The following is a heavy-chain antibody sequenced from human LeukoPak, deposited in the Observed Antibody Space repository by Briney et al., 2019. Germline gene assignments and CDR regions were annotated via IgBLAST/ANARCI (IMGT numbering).Heavy chain of an antibody. V-gene: IGHV4-31*03. CDR2: IYYSGST. J-gene: IGHJ5*02. D-gene: IGHD3-22*01. CDR3: ARDVYDSSGPRWGFDP. Sequence: SETLSLTCTVSGGPISSGGYSWSWIRQRPGKGLEWIGYIYYSGSTYYNPSLKSRVTISVDTSKNQFSLKLSSVTAADTAVYYCARDVYDSSGPRWGFDPWGQGTLVTVSS. CDR1: GGPISSGGYS.